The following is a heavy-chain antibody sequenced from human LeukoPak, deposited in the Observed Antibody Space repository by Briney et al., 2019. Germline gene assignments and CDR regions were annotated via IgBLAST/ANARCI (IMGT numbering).Heavy chain of an antibody. CDR2: ISYDGSNK. J-gene: IGHJ4*02. Sequence: GSLRLSCAASGFTFSSYAMHWVRQAPGKGLEWVAVISYDGSNKYYADSVKGRFTISRDNSKNTLYLQMNSLRAEDTAVYYCARDAVVRGALYYFDYWGQGTLVTVSS. V-gene: IGHV3-30*04. CDR1: GFTFSSYA. D-gene: IGHD3-10*01. CDR3: ARDAVVRGALYYFDY.